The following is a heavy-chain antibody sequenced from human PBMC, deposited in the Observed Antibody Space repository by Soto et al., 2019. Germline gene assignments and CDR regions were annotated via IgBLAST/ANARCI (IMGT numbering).Heavy chain of an antibody. J-gene: IGHJ3*02. D-gene: IGHD6-13*01. V-gene: IGHV4-59*01. CDR1: SGSISSYF. Sequence: SETLSLTCTVSSGSISSYFWSWIRQPPGKGLEWIGCIYYSGNANYNPSLKSRVSMSVDTSKNHFSLKMSSVTAADTAVYYCAKNSAYSTSWYDAFEIWGPGTMVTVSS. CDR2: IYYSGNA. CDR3: AKNSAYSTSWYDAFEI.